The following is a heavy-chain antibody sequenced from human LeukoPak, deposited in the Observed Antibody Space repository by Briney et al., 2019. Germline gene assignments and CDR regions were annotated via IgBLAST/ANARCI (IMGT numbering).Heavy chain of an antibody. CDR1: GFTFVDYP. D-gene: IGHD1-7*01. CDR3: AKNYY. Sequence: GGSLRLSCAASGFTFVDYPMHWVRQVPGKGLEWVSLISADGATTYYADSVKGRFTISRDNSKTSLYLQMNSLRPEDTALYYCAKNYYWGQGTLVTVSS. CDR2: ISADGATT. J-gene: IGHJ4*02. V-gene: IGHV3-43*02.